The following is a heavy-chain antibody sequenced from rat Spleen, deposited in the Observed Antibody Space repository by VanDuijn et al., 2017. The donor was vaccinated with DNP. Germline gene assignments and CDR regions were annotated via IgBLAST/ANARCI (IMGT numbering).Heavy chain of an antibody. D-gene: IGHD3-1*01. V-gene: IGHV5-25*01. CDR2: ISPGAGST. J-gene: IGHJ3*01. CDR3: AIGLPGAPFAY. Sequence: EVQLVESGGDLVQPGRSLKLSCAASGFTFSKYDMAWVRQAPTKGLEWVASISPGAGSTYYRDSVKGRFTVSRDNAKGSLYLQMDSLRSGDTATYYCAIGLPGAPFAYWGQGTLVTVSS. CDR1: GFTFSKYD.